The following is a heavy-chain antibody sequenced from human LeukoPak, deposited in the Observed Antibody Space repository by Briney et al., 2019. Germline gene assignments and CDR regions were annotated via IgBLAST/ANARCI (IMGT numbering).Heavy chain of an antibody. Sequence: ASVKVSCKASGYTFTSYGISWVRQAPGQGLEWMGWISAYNGNTNYAQKLQGRVTMTTDTSTSTAYMELRSLRSDDTAVYYCARAPNFALVGATLRGAFDIWGQGTMVTVSS. CDR1: GYTFTSYG. CDR2: ISAYNGNT. V-gene: IGHV1-18*01. D-gene: IGHD1-26*01. CDR3: ARAPNFALVGATLRGAFDI. J-gene: IGHJ3*02.